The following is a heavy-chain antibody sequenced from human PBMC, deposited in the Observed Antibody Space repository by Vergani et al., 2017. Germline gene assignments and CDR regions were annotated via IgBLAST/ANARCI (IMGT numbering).Heavy chain of an antibody. V-gene: IGHV1-69*12. CDR1: GGTFSSYA. D-gene: IGHD3-22*01. CDR2: IIPIFGTA. Sequence: QVQLVQSGAEVKKPGSSVKVSCKASGGTFSSYAISWVRQAPGQGLEWMGGIIPIFGTANYAQKFQGRVTITADESTSTAYMELSSLRSKDTAVYYCARATPIYDSRGYYLHYFYYYGMDVWGQGTTVTVSS. J-gene: IGHJ6*02. CDR3: ARATPIYDSRGYYLHYFYYYGMDV.